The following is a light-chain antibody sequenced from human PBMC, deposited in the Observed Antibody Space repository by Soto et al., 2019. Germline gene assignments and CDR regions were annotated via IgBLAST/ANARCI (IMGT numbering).Light chain of an antibody. Sequence: EIVLTQSPVTLSLSPGERATLSCRASQSVGSYFAWYQQKPGQAPRLLIYDASNRATGIPARFSGSGSGTDFTLTISSLEPEDVAVYYCQQRSDWPSTFGGGTKVEIK. CDR3: QQRSDWPST. CDR2: DAS. CDR1: QSVGSY. V-gene: IGKV3-11*01. J-gene: IGKJ4*01.